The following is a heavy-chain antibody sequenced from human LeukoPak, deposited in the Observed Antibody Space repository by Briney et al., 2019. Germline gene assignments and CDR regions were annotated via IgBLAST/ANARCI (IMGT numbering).Heavy chain of an antibody. CDR1: GYSISSGYY. CDR3: ARKMLRYFDY. CDR2: IYHSGST. Sequence: PETLSLTCTVSGYSISSGYYWGWIRQPPGKGLEWIGSIYHSGSTYYNPSLKSRVTISVDTSKNQFSLKLSSVTAADTAVYYCARKMLRYFDYWGQGTLVTVSS. V-gene: IGHV4-38-2*02. J-gene: IGHJ4*02. D-gene: IGHD3-9*01.